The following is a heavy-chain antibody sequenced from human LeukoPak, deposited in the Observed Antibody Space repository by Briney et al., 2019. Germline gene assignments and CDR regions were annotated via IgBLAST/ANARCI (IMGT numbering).Heavy chain of an antibody. D-gene: IGHD6-19*01. CDR2: ISYDGSNK. CDR1: GFTFSSYG. CDR3: ARVRGAVAGRYYFDY. Sequence: PGGALRLSCAASGFTFSSYGMHWVRQAPAKGLEWVAIISYDGSNKYYADSVKGRFTISRDNSKNTLYLQVNSLRAEDTAVFYCARVRGAVAGRYYFDYWGQGTLVTVSS. J-gene: IGHJ4*02. V-gene: IGHV3-33*01.